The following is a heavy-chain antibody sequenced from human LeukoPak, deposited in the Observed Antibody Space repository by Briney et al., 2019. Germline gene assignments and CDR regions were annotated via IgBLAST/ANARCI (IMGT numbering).Heavy chain of an antibody. CDR3: ARGRGYSSGWYSH. CDR1: GGSISSYY. J-gene: IGHJ4*02. D-gene: IGHD6-19*01. V-gene: IGHV4-59*01. Sequence: SEALSLTCTVSGGSISSYYWSWIRQPPGKGLEWIGYIYYSGSTNYNPSLESRVTISVDTSKNQFSLKLSSVTAADTAVYYCARGRGYSSGWYSHWGRGTLVTVSS. CDR2: IYYSGST.